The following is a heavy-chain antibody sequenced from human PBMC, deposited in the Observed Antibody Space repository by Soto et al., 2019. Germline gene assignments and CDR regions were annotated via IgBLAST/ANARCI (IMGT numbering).Heavy chain of an antibody. CDR2: ITGSGIYT. CDR3: VKEGISNYNEYFDY. V-gene: IGHV3-21*02. Sequence: VQLVESGGGLVKPGGSLRLSCAASAFIFATHTINWVRQAPGKGLEWVSSITGSGIYTRYADSVKGRFTISRDNAKASLYLQMNSLGAEDTAVYYCVKEGISNYNEYFDYWGQGTLVTVSS. J-gene: IGHJ4*02. D-gene: IGHD4-4*01. CDR1: AFIFATHT.